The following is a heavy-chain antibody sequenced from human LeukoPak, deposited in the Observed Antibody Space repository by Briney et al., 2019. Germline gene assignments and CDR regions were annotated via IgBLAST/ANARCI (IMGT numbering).Heavy chain of an antibody. CDR3: AREGGLRD. J-gene: IGHJ4*02. CDR1: GFTFSNYW. V-gene: IGHV3-7*01. D-gene: IGHD3-16*01. CDR2: IKQDGSEK. Sequence: PGGSLRLSCAASGFTFSNYWMSWVRQAPGKGLEWVANIKQDGSEKYYVDSEKGRFTISRDNAKNSLYLQMNSLRAEDRAVYYCAREGGLRDWGQGTLVTVSS.